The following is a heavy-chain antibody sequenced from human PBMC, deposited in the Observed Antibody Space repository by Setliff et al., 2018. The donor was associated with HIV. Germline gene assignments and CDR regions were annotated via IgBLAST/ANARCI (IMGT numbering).Heavy chain of an antibody. CDR3: ARHSPSDY. Sequence: GGSLRLSCAASGFTFSRYGMHWVRQAPGKGLEWVAFISYDGSKKYDADFVKGRFTISRDNSKNTLYLQMNSLRAEDTAVYYCARHSPSDYWGQGTLVTVSS. J-gene: IGHJ4*02. CDR1: GFTFSRYG. V-gene: IGHV3-30*04. CDR2: ISYDGSKK.